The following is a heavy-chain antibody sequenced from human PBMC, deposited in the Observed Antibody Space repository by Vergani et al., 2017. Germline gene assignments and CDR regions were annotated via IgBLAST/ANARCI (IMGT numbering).Heavy chain of an antibody. Sequence: QVQLVESGGGVVQPGRSLRLSCAASGFTFSHYGMHWVRQAPGKGLEWVAVISYDGSNKYYADSVKGRFTISRDNSKNPFFLQMNSLRAEDTAVYSCAKDFVVALDISGDPFDIWGQETMVSVSS. CDR3: AKDFVVALDISGDPFDI. D-gene: IGHD1-20*01. J-gene: IGHJ3*02. V-gene: IGHV3-30*18. CDR2: ISYDGSNK. CDR1: GFTFSHYG.